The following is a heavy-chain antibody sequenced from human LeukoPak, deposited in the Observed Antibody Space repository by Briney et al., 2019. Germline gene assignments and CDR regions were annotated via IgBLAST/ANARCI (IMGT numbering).Heavy chain of an antibody. CDR1: GYTFTSYG. J-gene: IGHJ3*02. V-gene: IGHV1-18*04. CDR2: ISANNGYT. D-gene: IGHD3-10*01. Sequence: ASVKVSCKASGYTFTSYGISWVRQAPGQVLEWMGWISANNGYTNYAQKLQDRVTMTTDTSTTTAYMELTSLTSDDTAVYYCARDEHYYGSGTYYRRASTFDIWGQGTMVTVSS. CDR3: ARDEHYYGSGTYYRRASTFDI.